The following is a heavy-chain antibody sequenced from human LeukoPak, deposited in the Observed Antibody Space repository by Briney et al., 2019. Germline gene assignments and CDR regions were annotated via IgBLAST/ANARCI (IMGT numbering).Heavy chain of an antibody. CDR1: GFTFSGFI. J-gene: IGHJ3*02. Sequence: GGSLRLSCAASGFTFSGFIMNWVRQAPGKGLEWVSYISTSSSPIYYADSVKGRFTISRDNAKNTLYLQMNSLRAEDTAVYYCARGAVQYSSSQDAFDIWGQGTMVTVSS. CDR2: ISTSSSPI. V-gene: IGHV3-48*04. CDR3: ARGAVQYSSSQDAFDI. D-gene: IGHD6-6*01.